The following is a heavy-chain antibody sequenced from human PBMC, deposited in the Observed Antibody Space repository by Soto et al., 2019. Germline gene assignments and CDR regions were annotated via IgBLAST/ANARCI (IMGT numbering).Heavy chain of an antibody. CDR2: ISAYNGNT. CDR1: GYTFTSYG. J-gene: IGHJ6*02. V-gene: IGHV1-18*01. CDR3: ARDRSEGLVIIFNYYYYGMDV. D-gene: IGHD3-9*01. Sequence: ASVKVSCKASGYTFTSYGISWVRQAPGQGLEWMGWISAYNGNTNYAQKLQGRVTMTTDTSTSTAYMELRSLRSDDTAVYYCARDRSEGLVIIFNYYYYGMDVWGQGTTVTVSS.